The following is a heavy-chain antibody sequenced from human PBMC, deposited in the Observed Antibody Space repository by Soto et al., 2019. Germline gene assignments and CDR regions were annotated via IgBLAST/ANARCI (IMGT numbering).Heavy chain of an antibody. V-gene: IGHV2-26*01. CDR3: ARINYDFWSGYDDH. Sequence: SGPTLVNPTETLTLTCTVSGFSLSNARMGVSRIRQPPGKALEWLAHIFSNDEKSYSTSLKSRLTISKDTSKSQVVLTMTNMDPVDTATYYCARINYDFWSGYDDHWGQGTLVTVSS. CDR2: IFSNDEK. J-gene: IGHJ4*02. CDR1: GFSLSNARMG. D-gene: IGHD3-3*01.